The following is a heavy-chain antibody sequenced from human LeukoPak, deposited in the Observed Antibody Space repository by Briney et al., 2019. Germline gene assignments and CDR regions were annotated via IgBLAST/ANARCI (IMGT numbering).Heavy chain of an antibody. CDR1: GGSISSYY. CDR3: ARDLPTGTQSYYYYYMDV. CDR2: IYYSGST. J-gene: IGHJ6*03. Sequence: SETLSLTCTVSGGSISSYYWSWIRQPPGKGLEWIGYIYYSGSTNYNPSLKSRVTMSVDTSKNQFSLKLSSVTAADTAVYYCARDLPTGTQSYYYYYMDVWGKGTTVTISS. V-gene: IGHV4-59*12. D-gene: IGHD1-1*01.